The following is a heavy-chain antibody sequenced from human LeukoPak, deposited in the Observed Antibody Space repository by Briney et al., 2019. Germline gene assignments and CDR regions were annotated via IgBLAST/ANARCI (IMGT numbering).Heavy chain of an antibody. CDR2: IGHVAGDI. CDR1: GFTFTSVS. CDR3: ARDPYTGSMFDY. V-gene: IGHV3-21*01. J-gene: IGHJ4*01. D-gene: IGHD1-1*01. Sequence: GGSLRLSCVTSGFTFTSVSMSWVRQAPGKGLEWVAFIGHVAGDIFYADSVKGRFNISRDDAKGSVYLQMNSLRVDNTAVYFCARDPYTGSMFDYWGHGTLVTVSS.